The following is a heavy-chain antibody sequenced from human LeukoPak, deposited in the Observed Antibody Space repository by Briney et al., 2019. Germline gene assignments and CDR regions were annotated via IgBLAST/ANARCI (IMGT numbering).Heavy chain of an antibody. D-gene: IGHD1-26*01. CDR1: GGSISSYY. J-gene: IGHJ4*02. V-gene: IGHV4-59*08. CDR3: ARQYSGSYHLDY. Sequence: SETLSLTCTVSGGSISSYYWSWIRQPPGKGLEWIGYIYYSGSTNYNPSLKSRVTISVDTSKNQFSLKLSSVTAADTAVYYCARQYSGSYHLDYWGQGTLVTVSS. CDR2: IYYSGST.